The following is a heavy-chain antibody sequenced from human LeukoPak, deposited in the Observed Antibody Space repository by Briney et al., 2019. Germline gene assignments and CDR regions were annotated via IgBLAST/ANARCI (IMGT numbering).Heavy chain of an antibody. CDR3: ASRWYFDL. J-gene: IGHJ2*01. CDR2: IRYVGINK. CDR1: GFTFSTYG. V-gene: IGHV3-30*02. Sequence: GGSLRLSCAASGFTFSTYGMHWVRQAPGKGLEWVSFIRYVGINKYYADSVKGRFTISRDNSKNTLYLQMNSLRAEDTAVYYCASRWYFDLWGRGTLVSVSS.